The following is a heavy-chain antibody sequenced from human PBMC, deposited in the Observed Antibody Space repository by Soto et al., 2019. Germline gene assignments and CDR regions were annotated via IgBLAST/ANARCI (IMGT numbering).Heavy chain of an antibody. Sequence: PGGSLRLSCAASGFTFSNAWMSWVRQAPGKGLEWVGRIQSKTDGGTTDYAAPVKGRFTISSDDSKNTLYLQMNSLKTEDTAVYYCTTLDTYYDFWSGYPEPYYYGKDVWGQGTTVTVSS. CDR1: GFTFSNAW. J-gene: IGHJ6*02. V-gene: IGHV3-15*01. CDR2: IQSKTDGGTT. D-gene: IGHD3-3*01. CDR3: TTLDTYYDFWSGYPEPYYYGKDV.